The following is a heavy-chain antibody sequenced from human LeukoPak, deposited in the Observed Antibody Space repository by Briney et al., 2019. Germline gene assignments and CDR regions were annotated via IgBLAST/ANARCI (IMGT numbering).Heavy chain of an antibody. V-gene: IGHV4-34*01. J-gene: IGHJ4*02. CDR2: INHRGIT. Sequence: DTVSLTCALSGGSFFGYHWSCIPHPPGKGLECIGEINHRGITSYNPSLKSRVTISVDTSKNQFYLRLRSVTAADTAVYYCARDPTTVITTPYYFDDWGQGTLVTVSS. CDR3: ARDPTTVITTPYYFDD. D-gene: IGHD4-23*01. CDR1: GGSFFGYH.